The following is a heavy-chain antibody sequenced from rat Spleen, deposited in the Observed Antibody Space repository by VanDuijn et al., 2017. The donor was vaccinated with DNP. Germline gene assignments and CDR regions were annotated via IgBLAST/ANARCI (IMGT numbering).Heavy chain of an antibody. CDR2: IWSGGST. CDR3: ARSLATVAPTGAMDV. D-gene: IGHD1-3*01. J-gene: IGHJ4*01. V-gene: IGHV2-16*01. CDR1: GFSLTNYG. Sequence: QVQLKESGPGLVQPSQTLSLTCTVSGFSLTNYGVSWVRQPPGKGLEWIGAIWSGGSTDYNSALESRLSISRDTSKSQVLLKMNSVQTEDTAMYFCARSLATVAPTGAMDVWGQGISVIVSS.